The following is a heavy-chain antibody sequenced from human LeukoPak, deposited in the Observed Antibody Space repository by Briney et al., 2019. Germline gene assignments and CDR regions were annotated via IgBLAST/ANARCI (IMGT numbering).Heavy chain of an antibody. CDR2: IYYSGST. CDR1: GDSISIYY. Sequence: SETLSLTCSVSGDSISIYYWSWIRQPPGKGLEWIGYIYYSGSTNYNPSLKSRVTISVDTSKNQFSLKLSSVTAADTAVYYCARAHGDYGNFDYWGQGTLVTVSS. J-gene: IGHJ4*02. D-gene: IGHD4-17*01. CDR3: ARAHGDYGNFDY. V-gene: IGHV4-59*01.